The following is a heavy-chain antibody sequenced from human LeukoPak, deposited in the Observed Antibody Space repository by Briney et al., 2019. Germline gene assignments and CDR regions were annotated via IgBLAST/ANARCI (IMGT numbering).Heavy chain of an antibody. CDR2: IRSDGSNK. J-gene: IGHJ6*03. Sequence: GGSLRLSCAASGFTFGSYGMHWVRQAPGKGPEWVTFIRSDGSNKYYADSVKGRFTISRDNAKNTLYLQMNSLRAEDTAVYYCARDPYSGGYGDYYYYYMDLWGQGTTVTISS. CDR3: ARDPYSGGYGDYYYYYMDL. V-gene: IGHV3-30*02. D-gene: IGHD1-26*01. CDR1: GFTFGSYG.